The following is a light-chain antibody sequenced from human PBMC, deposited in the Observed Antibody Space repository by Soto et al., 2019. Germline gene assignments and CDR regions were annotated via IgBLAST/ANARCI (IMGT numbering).Light chain of an antibody. V-gene: IGKV3-20*01. CDR1: QTLSNSF. CDR2: DTS. CDR3: QQYGTSEII. J-gene: IGKJ5*01. Sequence: GLTQSPGTLSLSPCERATLSCRASQTLSNSFIAWYQQKPGQAPRLLIYDTSSRATGVPDRYSASGSGTDFTLTISRLEPEDFAVFFCQQYGTSEIIFGQGTRLEIK.